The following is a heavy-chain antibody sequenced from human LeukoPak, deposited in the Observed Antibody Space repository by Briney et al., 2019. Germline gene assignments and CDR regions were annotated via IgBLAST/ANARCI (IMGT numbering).Heavy chain of an antibody. J-gene: IGHJ4*02. CDR3: AKGQKWELPLDF. CDR2: ISDSGRST. Sequence: GGSLRLSCAASGFTFSSYAMTWVRQAPGKGLEWVSAISDSGRSTYYADSVRGRFTISRDISKSTLYLQMNSLRAEDTALYYCAKGQKWELPLDFWGQGTLVTVSS. CDR1: GFTFSSYA. V-gene: IGHV3-23*01. D-gene: IGHD1-26*01.